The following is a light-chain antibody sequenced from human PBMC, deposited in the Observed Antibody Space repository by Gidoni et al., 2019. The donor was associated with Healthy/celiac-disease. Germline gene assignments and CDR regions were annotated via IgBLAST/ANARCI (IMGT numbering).Light chain of an antibody. V-gene: IGKV1-39*01. CDR3: QQNYSRPRS. Sequence: DIHMTQFPSSLSASVGDRVTITCRASQSISSHLNWYQQKPGKAPRLLIYAASSMQSGVPARFSGSGSGTEFTLTISSLQPEDFAAYYCQQNYSRPRSFGPGTKVDIK. CDR2: AAS. J-gene: IGKJ3*01. CDR1: QSISSH.